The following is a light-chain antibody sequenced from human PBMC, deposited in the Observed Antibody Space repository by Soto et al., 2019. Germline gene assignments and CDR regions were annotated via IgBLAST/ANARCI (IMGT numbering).Light chain of an antibody. CDR1: SSDVGGYNY. V-gene: IGLV2-14*01. Sequence: QSALTQPASVSGSPGQSITISCTGTSSDVGGYNYVSWYQQHPAKAPKLMIYEVSNRPSGVSHRFSGSKSGNTASLTISGPQAEAGADYYCFSYTRRRTVVFGAGNNLPV. CDR3: FSYTRRRTVV. CDR2: EVS. J-gene: IGLJ3*02.